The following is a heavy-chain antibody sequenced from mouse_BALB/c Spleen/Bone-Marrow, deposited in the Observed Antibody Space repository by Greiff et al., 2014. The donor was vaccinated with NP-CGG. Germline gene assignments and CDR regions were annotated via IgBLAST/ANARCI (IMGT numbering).Heavy chain of an antibody. CDR3: ASYYYGSAWFAY. D-gene: IGHD1-1*01. CDR2: IDPANGNT. CDR1: GFNIKDTY. J-gene: IGHJ3*01. Sequence: EVQLQQSGAELVKPGASVKLSCTASGFNIKDTYMHWVKQRPEQGLEWIGRIDPANGNTKYDPKFQGKATITADTSSNTAYLLLSSLTSEDTAVYYCASYYYGSAWFAYWGQGTLVTVSA. V-gene: IGHV14-3*02.